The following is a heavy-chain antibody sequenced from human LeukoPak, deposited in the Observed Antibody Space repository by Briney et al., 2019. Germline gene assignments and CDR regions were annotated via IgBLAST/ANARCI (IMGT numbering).Heavy chain of an antibody. CDR2: INHSGST. CDR3: ARHSSSWYRNWFDP. D-gene: IGHD6-13*01. V-gene: IGHV4-34*01. J-gene: IGHJ5*02. Sequence: SETLSLTCAVHGGSFSGYYWSWIRQPPGKGLEWIGEINHSGSTNYNPSLKSRVTISVDTSKNQFSLKLSSVTAADTAVYYCARHSSSWYRNWFDPWGQGTLVTVSS. CDR1: GGSFSGYY.